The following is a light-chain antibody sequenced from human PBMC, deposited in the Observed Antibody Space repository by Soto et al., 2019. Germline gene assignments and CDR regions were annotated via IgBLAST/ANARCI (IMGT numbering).Light chain of an antibody. CDR1: SSDVGAYNY. J-gene: IGLJ1*01. CDR2: QVS. Sequence: QSALTQPPSASGSPGQSVTISCTGTSSDVGAYNYVSWHQQHPGKAPKLMIHQVSKRPSGVPDRFSGSKSGNTASLTVSGLQADDEADYYCSSYAGSNNYVFGTGTKLTVL. V-gene: IGLV2-8*01. CDR3: SSYAGSNNYV.